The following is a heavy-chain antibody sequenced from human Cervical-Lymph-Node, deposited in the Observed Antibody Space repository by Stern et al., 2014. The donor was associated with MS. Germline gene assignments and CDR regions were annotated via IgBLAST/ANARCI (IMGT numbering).Heavy chain of an antibody. J-gene: IGHJ2*01. CDR2: ISYDGKSK. Sequence: VQLVESGGGVVQPGRSLRLSCAASGFTFSSYGMHWVRQAPGKGLEWVAAISYDGKSKYYADSVKGRFTISRDNSKNTLYLQINSLRAEDTTVYYCATGGGYTYGSGYFDLWGRGTLVSVSS. V-gene: IGHV3-30*03. CDR3: ATGGGYTYGSGYFDL. CDR1: GFTFSSYG. D-gene: IGHD5-18*01.